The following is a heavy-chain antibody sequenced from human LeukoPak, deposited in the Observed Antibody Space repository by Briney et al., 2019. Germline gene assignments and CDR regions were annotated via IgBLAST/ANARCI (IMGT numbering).Heavy chain of an antibody. D-gene: IGHD3-22*01. CDR1: GFTFSSYE. V-gene: IGHV3-48*03. CDR3: AKDQMWEYYYDSSGYYQDY. J-gene: IGHJ4*02. Sequence: GSLRLSCAASGFTFSSYEMNWVRQAPGKGLEWVSYISSSGSTIYYADSVKGRFTISRGNAKNSLYLQMNSLRAEDTAVYYCAKDQMWEYYYDSSGYYQDYWGQGTLVTVSS. CDR2: ISSSGSTI.